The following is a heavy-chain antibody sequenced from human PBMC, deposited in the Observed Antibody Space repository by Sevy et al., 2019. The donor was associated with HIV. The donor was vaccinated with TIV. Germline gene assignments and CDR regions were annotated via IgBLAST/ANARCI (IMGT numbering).Heavy chain of an antibody. CDR3: ARVVVAAMVYYYGMDV. Sequence: ASVKVSCKASGYTFTSYGISWVRQAPGQGLEWMGWISAYNGNTNYAQKLQGRVTMTTDTSTGTAYMELRSLRSDDTAVYYCARVVVAAMVYYYGMDVWGQGTTVTVSS. CDR2: ISAYNGNT. V-gene: IGHV1-18*01. D-gene: IGHD2-15*01. CDR1: GYTFTSYG. J-gene: IGHJ6*02.